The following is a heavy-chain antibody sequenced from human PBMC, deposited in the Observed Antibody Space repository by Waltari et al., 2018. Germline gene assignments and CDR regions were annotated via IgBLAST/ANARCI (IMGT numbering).Heavy chain of an antibody. V-gene: IGHV3-23*04. Sequence: EVQLVESGGGLVQPGGSLRLSCAASGFTFSSYAMSWVRQAPGKGLEWVSAISGSGGSTYYADSVKGRFTISRDNSKNTLYLQMNSLRAEDTAVYYCAKKGLRFLEWVPEDAFDIWGQGTMVTVSS. D-gene: IGHD3-3*01. CDR2: ISGSGGST. J-gene: IGHJ3*02. CDR1: GFTFSSYA. CDR3: AKKGLRFLEWVPEDAFDI.